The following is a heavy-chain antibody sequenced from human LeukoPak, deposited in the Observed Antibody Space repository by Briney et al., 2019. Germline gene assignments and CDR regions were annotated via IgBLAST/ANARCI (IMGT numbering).Heavy chain of an antibody. CDR2: ISSSSSTI. J-gene: IGHJ4*02. CDR3: ARSGVLGYCSSTSCYSGY. D-gene: IGHD2-2*01. Sequence: GGSLRLSCAASGFTFNSHSMNWVRQAPGKGLEWVSYISSSSSTIYYADSVKGRFTISRDNAKNSLYLQMNSLRAEDTAVYYCARSGVLGYCSSTSCYSGYWGQGTLVTVSS. CDR1: GFTFNSHS. V-gene: IGHV3-48*01.